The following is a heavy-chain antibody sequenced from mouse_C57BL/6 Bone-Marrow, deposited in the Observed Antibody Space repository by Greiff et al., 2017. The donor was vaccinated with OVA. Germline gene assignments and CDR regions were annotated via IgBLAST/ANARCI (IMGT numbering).Heavy chain of an antibody. V-gene: IGHV5-4*01. Sequence: DVMLVESGGGLVKPGGSLKLSCAASGFTFSSYAMSWVRQTPEKRLEWVATISDGGSYTYYPDNVKGRFTISRDNAKNNLYLQMSHLKSEDTAMYYCARDGDYYGSSPFAYWGQGTLVTVSA. J-gene: IGHJ3*01. D-gene: IGHD1-1*01. CDR3: ARDGDYYGSSPFAY. CDR1: GFTFSSYA. CDR2: ISDGGSYT.